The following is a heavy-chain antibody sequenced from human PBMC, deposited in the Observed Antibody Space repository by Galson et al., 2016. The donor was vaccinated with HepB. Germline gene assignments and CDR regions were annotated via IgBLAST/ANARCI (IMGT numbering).Heavy chain of an antibody. J-gene: IGHJ4*02. Sequence: SLRLSCAGFGLTFRTFWMHWVRQVPGKGLVWVSRVNEDASTINYADSVRGRFTISRDNTESKLYLQMNSLRPEDSALYYCARDFGGPADYWGQGILVTVSS. CDR2: VNEDASTI. D-gene: IGHD3-10*01. V-gene: IGHV3-74*01. CDR1: GLTFRTFW. CDR3: ARDFGGPADY.